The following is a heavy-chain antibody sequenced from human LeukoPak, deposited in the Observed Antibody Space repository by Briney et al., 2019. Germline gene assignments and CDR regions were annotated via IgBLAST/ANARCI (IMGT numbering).Heavy chain of an antibody. Sequence: SETLSLTCSVSGGSISSGDYYWSWIRQPPGKGLEWIGYIYYSGSTYYNPSLKSRVTISADTSKNQISLSLSSVTAADTALYFCARVGGHTYYDTLTGLMKWFDPWGQGTLVTVSS. CDR2: IYYSGST. V-gene: IGHV4-30-4*01. CDR1: GGSISSGDYY. J-gene: IGHJ5*02. CDR3: ARVGGHTYYDTLTGLMKWFDP. D-gene: IGHD3-9*01.